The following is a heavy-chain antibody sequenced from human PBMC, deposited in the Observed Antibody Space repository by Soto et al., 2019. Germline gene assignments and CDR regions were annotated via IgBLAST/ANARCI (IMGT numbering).Heavy chain of an antibody. V-gene: IGHV1-2*04. CDR3: ARGSNYVTYYYYYIDV. Sequence: ASVKVSCKASGYTFTGYYMHWVRQAPGQGLEWMGWINPNSGGTNYARKFQGWVTMTRDTSISTAYMELSRLRSDDTAVYYCARGSNYVTYYYYYIDVWGKGTTVTVSS. CDR2: INPNSGGT. CDR1: GYTFTGYY. J-gene: IGHJ6*03. D-gene: IGHD1-7*01.